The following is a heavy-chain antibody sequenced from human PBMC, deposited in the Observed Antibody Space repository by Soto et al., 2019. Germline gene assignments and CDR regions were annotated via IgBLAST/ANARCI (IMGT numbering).Heavy chain of an antibody. Sequence: SVNVSCKASGGTFSTYAISWVRQAPGQGLEWMGGIIPIFGTANYAQKFQGRVTITADKSTSTAYMELSSLRSEDTAVYYCARESLRYCSSTSCYGGMDVWGQGTTVTVSS. D-gene: IGHD2-2*01. V-gene: IGHV1-69*06. CDR3: ARESLRYCSSTSCYGGMDV. CDR2: IIPIFGTA. J-gene: IGHJ6*02. CDR1: GGTFSTYA.